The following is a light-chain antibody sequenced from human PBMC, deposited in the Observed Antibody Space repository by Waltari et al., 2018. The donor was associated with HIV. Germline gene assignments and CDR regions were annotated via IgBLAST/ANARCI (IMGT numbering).Light chain of an antibody. CDR2: GKN. CDR3: NSRDSSGNHQDVV. Sequence: SSELTQDPAVSVALGQTVRITCQGDSLRSYYASWYQQKPGQAPVLVIYGKNNRPSGIPDRFSGSSSGNTASLTITGAQAEDEADYYCNSRDSSGNHQDVVFGGRTKLTVL. J-gene: IGLJ2*01. CDR1: SLRSYY. V-gene: IGLV3-19*01.